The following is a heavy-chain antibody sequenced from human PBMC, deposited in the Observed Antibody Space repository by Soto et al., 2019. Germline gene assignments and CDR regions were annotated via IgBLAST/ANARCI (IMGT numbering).Heavy chain of an antibody. CDR2: IYTSGST. J-gene: IGHJ3*01. V-gene: IGHV4-4*07. D-gene: IGHD3-16*02. CDR1: GGSISSYY. Sequence: SETLSLTCTVSGGSISSYYWSWIRQPAGKGLEWIGRIYTSGSTNYNPSLKSRVTMSVDTSKNQFSLKLSSVTAADTAVYYWARGITYYDDVWGSHRSNDAFAVWGQWTIVTVSS. CDR3: ARGITYYDDVWGSHRSNDAFAV.